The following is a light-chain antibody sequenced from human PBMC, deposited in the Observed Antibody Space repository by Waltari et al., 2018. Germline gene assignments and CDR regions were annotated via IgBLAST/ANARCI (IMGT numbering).Light chain of an antibody. Sequence: DIQMTQSPSSLSASVGDRVTITCRASQSISSYLNWYQQKPGKAPKLLIYAASSLQRGVPSRFSGSGSATDFTLTISSLQPEDFETYYCQQRYSTPYSFGQGTKLELK. CDR1: QSISSY. CDR2: AAS. CDR3: QQRYSTPYS. V-gene: IGKV1-39*01. J-gene: IGKJ2*03.